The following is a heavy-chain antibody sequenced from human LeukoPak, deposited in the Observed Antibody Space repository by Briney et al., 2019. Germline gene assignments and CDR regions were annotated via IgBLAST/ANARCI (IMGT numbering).Heavy chain of an antibody. J-gene: IGHJ5*02. CDR1: GFTFSSYE. Sequence: GGSLRLSCAASGFTFSSYEMNWVRQAPGKGLEWVGFIRSKAYGGTTEYAASVKGRFTISRDDSKSIAYLQMNSLKTEDTAVYYCTRGDGWFDPWGQGTLVTVSS. V-gene: IGHV3-49*04. D-gene: IGHD2-21*02. CDR2: IRSKAYGGTT. CDR3: TRGDGWFDP.